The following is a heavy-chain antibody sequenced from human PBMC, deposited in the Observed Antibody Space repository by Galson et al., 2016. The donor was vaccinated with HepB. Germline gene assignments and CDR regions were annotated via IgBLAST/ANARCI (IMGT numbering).Heavy chain of an antibody. J-gene: IGHJ4*02. CDR1: GFIFSGYW. Sequence: SLRLSCAASGFIFSGYWMHWVRQAPGKGLVWVSRINSDATSTSHADSVKGRFTISRDNAKSTLYLQMNSLRAEDTAIYYCTSDGIAAIGIDYWGQGTLVTVSS. CDR2: INSDATST. V-gene: IGHV3-74*01. D-gene: IGHD6-13*01. CDR3: TSDGIAAIGIDY.